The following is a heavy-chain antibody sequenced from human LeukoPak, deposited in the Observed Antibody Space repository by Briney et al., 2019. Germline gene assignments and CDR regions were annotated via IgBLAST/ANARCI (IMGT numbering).Heavy chain of an antibody. J-gene: IGHJ3*02. CDR1: GFTFSDSY. Sequence: GGSLRLSCAASGFTFSDSYMSWIRQAPGKGLEYISYISSSGSTIYYADSVKGRFTLSRDNAKNSLSLEMNSLRAEDTAVYYCARDSVAGSQDAFDIWGQGTMVTVSS. CDR2: ISSSGSTI. D-gene: IGHD6-19*01. CDR3: ARDSVAGSQDAFDI. V-gene: IGHV3-11*04.